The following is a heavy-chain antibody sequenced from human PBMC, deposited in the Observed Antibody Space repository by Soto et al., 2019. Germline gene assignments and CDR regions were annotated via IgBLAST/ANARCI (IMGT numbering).Heavy chain of an antibody. CDR2: IYYSGST. CDR1: GGSLCGYY. V-gene: IGHV4-59*01. CDR3: ARVGLGYCSGGSCPYFDY. J-gene: IGHJ4*02. D-gene: IGHD2-15*01. Sequence: TSETLSLTCAVYGGSLCGYYWSWIRQPPGKGLEWIGYIYYSGSTNYNPSLKSRVTISVDTSKNQFSLKLSSVTAADTAVYYCARVGLGYCSGGSCPYFDYWGQGTLLTVSS.